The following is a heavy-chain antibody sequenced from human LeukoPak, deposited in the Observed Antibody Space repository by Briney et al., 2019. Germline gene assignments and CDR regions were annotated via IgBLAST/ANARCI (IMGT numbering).Heavy chain of an antibody. CDR1: RFTFSYLA. Sequence: GGSLRLSCAASRFTFSYLAMHWVRQAPGKGLEWVAVLSDDGSNKFYADSVKGRFTISRDNSKNTLYLQMNSLRAEDTAFYYCAKDPHSSSWYYFDYWGQGTLVTVSS. J-gene: IGHJ4*02. V-gene: IGHV3-30*18. D-gene: IGHD6-13*01. CDR2: LSDDGSNK. CDR3: AKDPHSSSWYYFDY.